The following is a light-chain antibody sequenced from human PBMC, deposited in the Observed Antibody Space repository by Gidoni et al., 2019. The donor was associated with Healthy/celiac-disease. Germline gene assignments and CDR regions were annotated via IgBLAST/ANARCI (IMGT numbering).Light chain of an antibody. Sequence: QSALTQPPSVSGSPGQSITISCTGTSSDVGRYNHVSWYQQHPGKAAKLMIYEVSKRPSGVSNRFAGSKSGNTASLTISGLQAEDEADYYCCSYAGSSTLMVFGGGTKLTVL. V-gene: IGLV2-23*02. CDR2: EVS. CDR1: SSDVGRYNH. CDR3: CSYAGSSTLMV. J-gene: IGLJ2*01.